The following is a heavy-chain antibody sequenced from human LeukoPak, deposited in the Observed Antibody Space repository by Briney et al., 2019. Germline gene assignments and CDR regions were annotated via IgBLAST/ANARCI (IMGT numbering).Heavy chain of an antibody. V-gene: IGHV3-7*04. CDR3: ARVGPKGVAMIAFDY. CDR2: IKQDGSEK. CDR1: GFTFSSYW. Sequence: GGSLRLSCAASGFTFSSYWMSWVRQAPGKGLEWVANIKQDGSEKYYVDSVKGRFTISRDNAKNSLYLQMNSLRAEDTAVYYCARVGPKGVAMIAFDYWGQGTLVTVSS. J-gene: IGHJ4*02. D-gene: IGHD3-22*01.